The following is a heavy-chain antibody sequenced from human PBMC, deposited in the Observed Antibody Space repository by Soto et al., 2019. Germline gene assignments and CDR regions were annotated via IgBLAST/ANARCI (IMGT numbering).Heavy chain of an antibody. CDR3: AKDASYNYESSAYRYFDY. V-gene: IGHV3-23*01. D-gene: IGHD3-22*01. CDR1: GFTFGSYA. CDR2: ISGGGSST. Sequence: GGSLRLSCAASGFTFGSYAMTWVRQAPGQGLEWVSVISGGGSSTYYADSVKGRFTISRDNSKNTLYLQMNSLRAEDTAIYYCAKDASYNYESSAYRYFDYWGQGTLVTVSS. J-gene: IGHJ4*02.